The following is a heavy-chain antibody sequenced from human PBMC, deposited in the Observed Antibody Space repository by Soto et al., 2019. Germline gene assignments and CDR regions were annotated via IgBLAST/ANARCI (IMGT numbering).Heavy chain of an antibody. D-gene: IGHD2-2*01. J-gene: IGHJ4*02. CDR3: ARATPACSEGF. V-gene: IGHV4-31*03. CDR1: GGSNMKDGYY. Sequence: SETLSLTCTVSGGSNMKDGYYWSWIRHHPGKGLEWIGYISYSGGSYSNPSLKSRVSISADTSKHQFSLRLTSVTAADTAVYLCARATPACSEGFWGQGTQVTVS. CDR2: ISYSGGS.